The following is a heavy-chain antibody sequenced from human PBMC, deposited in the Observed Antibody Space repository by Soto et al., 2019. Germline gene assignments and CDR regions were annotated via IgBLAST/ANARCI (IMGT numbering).Heavy chain of an antibody. Sequence: SETLSLTCTVSGGSISSGDYYWSWIRQPPGKGLEWIGYIYYSGSTYYNPSLKSRVTISVDTSKNQFSLKLSSVTAADTAVYYCAREGNNWNYRNWFDPCGQGTLVTVSS. CDR1: GGSISSGDYY. CDR3: AREGNNWNYRNWFDP. D-gene: IGHD1-7*01. V-gene: IGHV4-30-4*01. CDR2: IYYSGST. J-gene: IGHJ5*02.